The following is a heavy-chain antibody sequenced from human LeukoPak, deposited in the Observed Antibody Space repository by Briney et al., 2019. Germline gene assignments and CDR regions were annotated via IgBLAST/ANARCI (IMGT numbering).Heavy chain of an antibody. CDR1: GFTFSASG. D-gene: IGHD3-22*01. J-gene: IGHJ4*02. V-gene: IGHV3-33*06. CDR3: AKGSYYDSSGSFYFDY. CDR2: IWYDGGNK. Sequence: GGSLRLSCAASGFTFSASGMHWVRQAPGKGLEWVALIWYDGGNKYYADSVKGRFTISRDNSKSTLYVQVNSLGTEDTAAYYCAKGSYYDSSGSFYFDYWGQGTLVTVSS.